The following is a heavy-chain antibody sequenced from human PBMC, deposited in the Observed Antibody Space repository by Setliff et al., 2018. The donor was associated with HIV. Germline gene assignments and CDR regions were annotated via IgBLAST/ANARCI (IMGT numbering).Heavy chain of an antibody. V-gene: IGHV2-5*02. CDR3: AHGQTTYGVVIILGFDY. D-gene: IGHD3-3*01. CDR2: IYWDGDK. CDR1: GFSLNTPGVG. J-gene: IGHJ4*02. Sequence: SGPTLVNPTQTLRLTCTFSGFSLNTPGVGVGWIRQPPGKALEWLALIYWDGDKRYNPSLKGRATITKDISGSRVILTMTNVDPVDTATYYCAHGQTTYGVVIILGFDYWGQGTLVTVSS.